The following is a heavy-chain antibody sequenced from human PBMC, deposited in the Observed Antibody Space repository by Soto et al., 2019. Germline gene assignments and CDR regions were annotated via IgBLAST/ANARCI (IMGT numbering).Heavy chain of an antibody. CDR3: ARELAAAGTVAAFDI. J-gene: IGHJ3*02. V-gene: IGHV1-2*04. Sequence: QVQLVQSGAEVKKPGASVKVSCKASGYTFTGYYMHWVRQAPGQGLEWMGWINPNSGGTNYAQKFQGWVTMTRETSISTAYMELSRLRSDDTAVYYCARELAAAGTVAAFDIWGQGTMVTVSS. CDR1: GYTFTGYY. CDR2: INPNSGGT. D-gene: IGHD6-13*01.